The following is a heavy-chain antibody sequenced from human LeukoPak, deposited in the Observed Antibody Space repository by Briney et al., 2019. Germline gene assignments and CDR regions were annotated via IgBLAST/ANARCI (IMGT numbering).Heavy chain of an antibody. J-gene: IGHJ6*02. Sequence: GGSLRLSCAASGFTISTYWMIWVRHAPGKGLEWVALISYDGYDNSYADSVQGRFTISRDNSKNTLYLQMNSLRAEDTAVYYCARETGFGELFPYCLDVWGRGTTVTVSS. CDR2: ISYDGYDN. V-gene: IGHV3-30*03. CDR1: GFTISTYW. CDR3: ARETGFGELFPYCLDV. D-gene: IGHD3-10*01.